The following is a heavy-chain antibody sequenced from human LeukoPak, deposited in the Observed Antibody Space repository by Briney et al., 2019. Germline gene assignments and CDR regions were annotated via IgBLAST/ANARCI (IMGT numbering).Heavy chain of an antibody. J-gene: IGHJ5*02. D-gene: IGHD5-18*01. CDR2: ISSSSSYI. CDR3: ARDPEPSYTATSYNWFDP. CDR1: GFTFSSYS. Sequence: KPGGSLRLSCAASGFTFSSYSMNWVRQAPGKGLEWVSSISSSSSYIYYADSVKGRFTISRDNAKNSLYLQMNSLRAEDTAVYYCARDPEPSYTATSYNWFDPWGQGTLVTVSS. V-gene: IGHV3-21*01.